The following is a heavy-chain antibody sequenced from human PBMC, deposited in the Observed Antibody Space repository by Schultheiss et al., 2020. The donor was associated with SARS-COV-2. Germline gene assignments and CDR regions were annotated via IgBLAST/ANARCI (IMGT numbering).Heavy chain of an antibody. CDR2: ISGGST. Sequence: GGSLRLSCAASGFTVSSNEMSWVRQAPGKGLEWVSSISGGSTYYADSRKGRFTISRDNSKNSLYLQMNSLRAEDTAVYYCARVSKAPMIGFHYYMDVWGKGTTVTVSS. CDR1: GFTVSSNE. CDR3: ARVSKAPMIGFHYYMDV. J-gene: IGHJ6*03. D-gene: IGHD3-16*01. V-gene: IGHV3-38-3*01.